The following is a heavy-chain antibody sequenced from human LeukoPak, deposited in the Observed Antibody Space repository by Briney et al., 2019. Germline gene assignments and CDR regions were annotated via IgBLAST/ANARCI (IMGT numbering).Heavy chain of an antibody. J-gene: IGHJ4*02. V-gene: IGHV3-23*01. D-gene: IGHD3-16*01. CDR1: GFTFSSYA. CDR3: AKGYYDYVWGSYYFDY. Sequence: KAGGSLRLSCAASGFTFSSYAMSWVGQAPGGGLDWVSALSGCGGSTYYADSVKGRFTISRDNSRDTLYLQLNSLRAEDTAVYYCAKGYYDYVWGSYYFDYWGQGTLVTVSS. CDR2: LSGCGGST.